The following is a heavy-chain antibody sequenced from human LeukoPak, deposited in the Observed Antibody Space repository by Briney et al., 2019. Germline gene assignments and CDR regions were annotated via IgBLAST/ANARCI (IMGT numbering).Heavy chain of an antibody. Sequence: GGSLRLSCAASGFTVSSYGMHWVRQASGKGLEWVAVISYDGSNKYYADFVKGRFTISRDNSKNTLYLQMNSLRAEDTAVYYCAKDRLAVAGTLILDYWGQATLVTVSS. V-gene: IGHV3-30*18. CDR2: ISYDGSNK. CDR3: AKDRLAVAGTLILDY. CDR1: GFTVSSYG. J-gene: IGHJ4*02. D-gene: IGHD6-19*01.